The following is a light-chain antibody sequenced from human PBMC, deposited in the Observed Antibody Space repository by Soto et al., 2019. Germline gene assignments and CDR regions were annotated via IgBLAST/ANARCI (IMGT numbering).Light chain of an antibody. CDR1: QRISTF. CDR2: SAS. CDR3: QQSYRLPLA. Sequence: DIQMTQSPSSLSAFVGDSVTITCHASQRISTFLNWYHQKPVKAPKLLIYSASYLQSGVPSNVSGSGSGPDFTLSIGTLQPEDFGTYFCQQSYRLPLAFGGGTKVEI. V-gene: IGKV1-39*01. J-gene: IGKJ4*01.